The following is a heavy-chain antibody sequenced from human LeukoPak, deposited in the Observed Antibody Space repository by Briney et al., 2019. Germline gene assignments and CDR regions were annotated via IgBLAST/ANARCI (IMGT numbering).Heavy chain of an antibody. D-gene: IGHD2-8*01. Sequence: GGSLRLSCAASGFTFSSYGMHWVRQAPGKGLEWVAVIWYDGSNKYYADSVKGRFTISRDNSKNTLYLQMNSLRAEDTAVCYCAKVWAVSCLFDHWGQGTLVTVSS. V-gene: IGHV3-33*06. CDR2: IWYDGSNK. CDR1: GFTFSSYG. J-gene: IGHJ4*02. CDR3: AKVWAVSCLFDH.